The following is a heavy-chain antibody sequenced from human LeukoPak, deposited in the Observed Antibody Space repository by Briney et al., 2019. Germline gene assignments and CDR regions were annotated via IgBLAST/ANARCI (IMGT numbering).Heavy chain of an antibody. CDR2: ITSSGTTR. CDR1: GFTLTDHY. D-gene: IGHD4-17*01. Sequence: GGPLRLSCTVSGFTLTDHYMSWFRQSPGRGLEWISWITSSGTTRDYADSVKGRFTISRDNTKNSVYLQMTRLRPDDTAVYYCARDPDYGDPYWGQGTLVTVSS. CDR3: ARDPDYGDPY. J-gene: IGHJ4*02. V-gene: IGHV3-11*01.